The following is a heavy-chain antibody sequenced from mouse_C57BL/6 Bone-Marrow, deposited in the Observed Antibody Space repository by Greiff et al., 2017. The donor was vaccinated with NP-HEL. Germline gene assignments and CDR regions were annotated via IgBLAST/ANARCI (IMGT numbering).Heavy chain of an antibody. CDR2: INPGSGGT. CDR3: ARSWDGYYGGV. Sequence: QVQLQQSGAELVRPGTSVKVSCKASGYAFTNYLIEWVKQRPGQGLEWIGVINPGSGGTNYNEKFKGKATLTADKPSSTAYMQLSSLTSEDSAVYFCARSWDGYYGGVWGQGTTLTVSS. CDR1: GYAFTNYL. V-gene: IGHV1-54*01. D-gene: IGHD2-3*01. J-gene: IGHJ2*01.